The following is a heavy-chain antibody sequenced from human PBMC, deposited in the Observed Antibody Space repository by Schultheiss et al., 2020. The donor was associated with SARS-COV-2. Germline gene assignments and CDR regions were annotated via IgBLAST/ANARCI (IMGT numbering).Heavy chain of an antibody. CDR2: ISAYNGNT. Sequence: ASVKVSCKASGYTFTSYGVSWVRQAPGQGLEWMGWISAYNGNTNYAQNLQGRITMTTDTSTSTAYMVLRSLRSDDTAVYYCAREGGDIVVVPAAMSYYYYYMDVWGQGTTVTVSS. V-gene: IGHV1-18*01. D-gene: IGHD2-2*01. J-gene: IGHJ6*03. CDR3: AREGGDIVVVPAAMSYYYYYMDV. CDR1: GYTFTSYG.